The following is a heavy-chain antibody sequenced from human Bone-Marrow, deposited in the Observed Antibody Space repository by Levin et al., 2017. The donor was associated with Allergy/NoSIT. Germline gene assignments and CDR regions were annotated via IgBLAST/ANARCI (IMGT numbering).Heavy chain of an antibody. D-gene: IGHD2-15*01. CDR1: GSSMSSSDYY. CDR3: AKLVPGF. V-gene: IGHV4-39*01. CDR2: IFYSGNS. J-gene: IGHJ4*02. Sequence: SETLSLTCTVSGSSMSSSDYYWGWIRQPPGKGLEWIGSIFYSGNSHYNPSLRSRVTMSVDTSKKQFPLNLTTVTAADTAVYYCAKLVPGFWGQGILVTVSS.